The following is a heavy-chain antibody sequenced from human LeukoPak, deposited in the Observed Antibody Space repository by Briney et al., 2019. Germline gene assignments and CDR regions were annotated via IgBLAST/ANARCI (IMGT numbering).Heavy chain of an antibody. D-gene: IGHD5-12*01. CDR2: INPNSGGT. CDR1: GYTFTGYY. J-gene: IGHJ4*02. CDR3: ARKVGTTIPFDY. V-gene: IGHV1-2*02. Sequence: ASVKVSCKASGYTFTGYYMHWVRQAPGQRLEWMGWINPNSGGTNYAQKFQGRVTMTRDTSISTAYMELSRLRSDGTAVYYCARKVGTTIPFDYWGQGTLVSVSS.